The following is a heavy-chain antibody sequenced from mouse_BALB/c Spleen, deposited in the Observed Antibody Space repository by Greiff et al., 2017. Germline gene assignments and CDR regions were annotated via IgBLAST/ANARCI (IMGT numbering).Heavy chain of an antibody. V-gene: IGHV2-6-7*01. CDR2: IWGDGST. CDR3: ARDLRTARATSYYAMDY. D-gene: IGHD3-2*01. Sequence: VMLVESGPGLVAPSQSLSITCTVSGFSLTGYGVNWVRQPPGKGLEWLGMIWGDGSTDYNSALKSRLSISKDNSKSQVFLKMNSLQTDDTARYYCARDLRTARATSYYAMDYWGQGTSVTVSS. CDR1: GFSLTGYG. J-gene: IGHJ4*01.